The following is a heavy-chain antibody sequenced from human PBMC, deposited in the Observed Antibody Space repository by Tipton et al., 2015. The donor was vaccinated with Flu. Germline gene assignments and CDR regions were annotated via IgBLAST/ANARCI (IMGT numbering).Heavy chain of an antibody. Sequence: SLRLSCVGYGFAFGRHYMSWVRQAPGKGLEWVANIKQGGDETFYGASVEGRFTMYRDNARNSVYLQMNSLRVEDTATYYCARESLLGTTDDAADVWGQGTVVTVST. D-gene: IGHD7-27*01. V-gene: IGHV3-7*01. CDR2: IKQGGDET. CDR1: GFAFGRHY. J-gene: IGHJ3*01. CDR3: ARESLLGTTDDAADV.